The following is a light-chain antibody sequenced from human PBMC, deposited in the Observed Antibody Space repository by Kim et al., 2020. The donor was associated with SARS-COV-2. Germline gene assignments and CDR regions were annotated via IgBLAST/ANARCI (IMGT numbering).Light chain of an antibody. CDR2: LNSDGSH. Sequence: HLVLTQSPSASASLGPSVKLTCTLSSGHSSYAIAWHQQQPEKGPRYLMKLNSDGSHSKGDGIPDRFSGSCSGAERYLTISSLQSEDEADYYCQTWGTGSWVFGGVTQLTVL. V-gene: IGLV4-69*01. CDR3: QTWGTGSWV. J-gene: IGLJ3*02. CDR1: SGHSSYA.